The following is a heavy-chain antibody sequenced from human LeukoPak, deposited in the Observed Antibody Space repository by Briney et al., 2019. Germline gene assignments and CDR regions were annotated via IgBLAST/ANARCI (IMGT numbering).Heavy chain of an antibody. D-gene: IGHD6-19*01. J-gene: IGHJ4*02. CDR3: ARDRPRASSYSSGWYPIDY. CDR2: INWNGGST. Sequence: GGSLRLSCAASGFTFDDYGMSWVRQAPGKGLEWVSGINWNGGSTGYADSVKGRFTISRDNAKNSLYLQMNSLRAEDTALYYCARDRPRASSYSSGWYPIDYWGQGTLVTVSS. V-gene: IGHV3-20*04. CDR1: GFTFDDYG.